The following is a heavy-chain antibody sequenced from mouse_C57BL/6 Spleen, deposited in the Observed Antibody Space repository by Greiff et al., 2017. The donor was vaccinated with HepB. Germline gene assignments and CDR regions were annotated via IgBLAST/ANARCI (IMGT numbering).Heavy chain of an antibody. CDR2: IYPGSGNT. V-gene: IGHV1-76*01. CDR1: GYTFTDYY. CDR3: ARGGVVDYFDS. Sequence: VQLQQSGAELVRPGASVKLSCKASGYTFTDYYINWVKQRPGQGLEWIARIYPGSGNTYYNEKFKGKATLTAEKSSSTAYMQLSSLTSEDSAVYFCARGGVVDYFDSWGQGTTLTVSS. D-gene: IGHD1-1*01. J-gene: IGHJ2*01.